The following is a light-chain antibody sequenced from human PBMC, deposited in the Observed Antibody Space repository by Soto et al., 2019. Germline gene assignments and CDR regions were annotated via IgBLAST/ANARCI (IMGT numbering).Light chain of an antibody. Sequence: EIVLTQSPGTLSLSLGERATLSCRASQSVSSNYLAWYQQKPGQAPRLLIYGTSSRATGIPDRFSGSGSGTDFTLTISILEPEDFAVYYCQQYGNSPRYSFGQGTKLEIK. J-gene: IGKJ2*03. CDR2: GTS. V-gene: IGKV3-20*01. CDR1: QSVSSNY. CDR3: QQYGNSPRYS.